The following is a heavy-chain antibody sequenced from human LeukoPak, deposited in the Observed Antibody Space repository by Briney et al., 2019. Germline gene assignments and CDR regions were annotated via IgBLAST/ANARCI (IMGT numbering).Heavy chain of an antibody. Sequence: SVKVSCKASGGTFSSYAISWVRQAPGQGLEWMGGIIPIFGTANYAQKFQGRVTITTDESTSTAYMELSSLRSEDTAVYYCARGRYGVVVVAATPELDYWGQGTLVTVSS. J-gene: IGHJ4*02. CDR2: IIPIFGTA. V-gene: IGHV1-69*05. D-gene: IGHD2-15*01. CDR3: ARGRYGVVVVAATPELDY. CDR1: GGTFSSYA.